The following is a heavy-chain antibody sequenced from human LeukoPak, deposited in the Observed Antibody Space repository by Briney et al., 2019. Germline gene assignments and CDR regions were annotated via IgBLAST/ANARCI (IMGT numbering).Heavy chain of an antibody. CDR2: LSGSGRAT. D-gene: IGHD1/OR15-1a*01. V-gene: IGHV3-23*01. CDR1: GFTFSSYE. Sequence: GGSLRLSCAASGFTFSSYEMIWVRQAPGKGLEWVSGLSGSGRATYYAHSVKGRFTISRENSKNTMFLQMHSLRVDDTAVYYCARQRVMLTGTGGTWIDPWGQGTLVTVSS. CDR3: ARQRVMLTGTGGTWIDP. J-gene: IGHJ5*02.